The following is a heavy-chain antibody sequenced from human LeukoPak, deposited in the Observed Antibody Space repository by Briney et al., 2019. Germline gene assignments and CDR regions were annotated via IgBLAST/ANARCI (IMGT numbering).Heavy chain of an antibody. D-gene: IGHD1-7*01. CDR1: GFTFDDYG. CDR3: ASNNWNLKAHGPEWYYFDY. V-gene: IGHV3-20*04. J-gene: IGHJ4*02. Sequence: PGGSLRLSCAASGFTFDDYGMSWVRQAPGKGLEWVSGINWNGGSTGYADSVKGRFTISRDNAKNSLYLQMNSLRAEDTALYYCASNNWNLKAHGPEWYYFDYWGQETRVTVSS. CDR2: INWNGGST.